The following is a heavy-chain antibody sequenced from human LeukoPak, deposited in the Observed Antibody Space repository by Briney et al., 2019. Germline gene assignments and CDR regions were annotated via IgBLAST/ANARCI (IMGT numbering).Heavy chain of an antibody. CDR1: GFTFSSYA. J-gene: IGHJ3*02. D-gene: IGHD3-10*01. Sequence: GGSLRLSCSASGFTFSSYAMHWVRQAPGKGLEWVTFISYDGSNTDYADSVKGRFTISRDNSKNTLYLQMNSLRAEDTAVYYCVHLNQKTSSGLHAFDIWGQGTTVTVSA. CDR3: VHLNQKTSSGLHAFDI. V-gene: IGHV3-30*04. CDR2: ISYDGSNT.